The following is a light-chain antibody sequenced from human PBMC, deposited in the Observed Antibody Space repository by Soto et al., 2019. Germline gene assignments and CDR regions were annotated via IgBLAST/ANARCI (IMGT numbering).Light chain of an antibody. J-gene: IGKJ5*01. Sequence: EIQMTQSPSLLSASVGDSVTITCRASQTIDSWVAWYQQKPGKAPKLLVYDATSLESGVSSRFSGSGYGTDFTLSINNLQPDDFATYYCQQYNRLITFGQGTRLEI. CDR1: QTIDSW. CDR2: DAT. V-gene: IGKV1-5*01. CDR3: QQYNRLIT.